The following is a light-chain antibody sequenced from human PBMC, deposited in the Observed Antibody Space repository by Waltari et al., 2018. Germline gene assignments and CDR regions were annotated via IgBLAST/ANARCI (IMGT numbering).Light chain of an antibody. Sequence: QSALTQPRSVSGSPGQSVTISCTATGSDVADSNFVSWYQQHPGEAPKLVIYDVPDRPSGVPSRFSGSKSGNSASLTVSSLQAEDEAVYYCCSFTGTWVFGGGTKLTVL. V-gene: IGLV2-11*01. J-gene: IGLJ3*02. CDR2: DVP. CDR3: CSFTGTWV. CDR1: GSDVADSNF.